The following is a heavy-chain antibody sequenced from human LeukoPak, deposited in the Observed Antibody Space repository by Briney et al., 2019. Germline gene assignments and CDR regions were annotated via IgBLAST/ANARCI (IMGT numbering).Heavy chain of an antibody. V-gene: IGHV1-69*05. J-gene: IGHJ3*02. CDR1: GGTFSSYA. CDR2: IIPIFGTA. CDR3: ARDLHDSSAYYSRPRAFDI. D-gene: IGHD3-22*01. Sequence: SVKVSCKASGGTFSSYAISWVRQAPGQGLEWMGGIIPIFGTANYAQKFQGRVTITTDESTSTAYMELSSLRSEDTAVYYCARDLHDSSAYYSRPRAFDIWGQGTMVTVSS.